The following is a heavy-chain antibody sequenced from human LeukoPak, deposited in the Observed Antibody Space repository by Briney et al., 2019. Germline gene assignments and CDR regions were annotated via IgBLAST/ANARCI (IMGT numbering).Heavy chain of an antibody. V-gene: IGHV1-18*01. D-gene: IGHD1-7*01. CDR2: ISAYNGDT. CDR3: GRVRGYNWNYEGYYYGMDV. Sequence: ASVKVSCKASGFTFTSSAVQWVRQAPGQGLEWMGWISAYNGDTNYPQKFQGRVTMTTDTSTSTAYMELRSLRSDDTAVYYCGRVRGYNWNYEGYYYGMDVWGQGTTVTVSS. CDR1: GFTFTSSA. J-gene: IGHJ6*02.